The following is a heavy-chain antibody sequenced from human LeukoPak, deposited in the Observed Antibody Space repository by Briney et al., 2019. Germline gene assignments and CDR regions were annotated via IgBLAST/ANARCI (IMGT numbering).Heavy chain of an antibody. CDR3: AKYANGGPQDY. J-gene: IGHJ4*02. CDR1: GFTFSDYV. Sequence: GGSLRLSCAASGFTFSDYVMSWVRQAPGKGLEWVSAIRGSGGSTYYGDSVKGRFTISRDNSKNTLYLQMNSLRAEDTAVYYCAKYANGGPQDYWGQGTLVTVSP. V-gene: IGHV3-23*01. CDR2: IRGSGGST. D-gene: IGHD2-2*01.